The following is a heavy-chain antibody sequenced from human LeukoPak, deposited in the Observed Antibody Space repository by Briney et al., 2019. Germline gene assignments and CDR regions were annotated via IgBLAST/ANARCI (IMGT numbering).Heavy chain of an antibody. D-gene: IGHD3-22*01. CDR1: GFTFSNYA. CDR2: ISSNGGST. J-gene: IGHJ4*02. Sequence: GGSLRLSCAASGFTFSNYAMYWVRQAPGKGLEYVSAISSNGGSTDYANSVKGRFTISRDNSKNRLFLQMGSLRAEDMAVCYCARGGYYDSSGSFEYWGQGTLVTVSS. CDR3: ARGGYYDSSGSFEY. V-gene: IGHV3-64*01.